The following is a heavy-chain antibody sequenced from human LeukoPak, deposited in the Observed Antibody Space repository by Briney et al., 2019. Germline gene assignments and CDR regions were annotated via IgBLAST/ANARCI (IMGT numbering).Heavy chain of an antibody. CDR3: ARDPPITAMATD. J-gene: IGHJ4*02. D-gene: IGHD5-18*01. CDR1: GGTFSSYT. V-gene: IGHV1-69*04. Sequence: SVKVSCKASGGTFSSYTISWVRQAPGQGLEWMGRIIPILGIANYAQKFQGRVTVTADKSTSTAYMELSSLRSEDTAVYYCARDPPITAMATDWGQGTLVTVSS. CDR2: IIPILGIA.